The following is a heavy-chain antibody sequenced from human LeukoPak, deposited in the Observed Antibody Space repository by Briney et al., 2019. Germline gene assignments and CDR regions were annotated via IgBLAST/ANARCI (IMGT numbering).Heavy chain of an antibody. J-gene: IGHJ4*02. CDR3: ATMVRGVIIGSVDY. D-gene: IGHD3-10*01. Sequence: PSQTLSLTCTVSGGSISSGDYYWSWIRQPPGKGLEWIGYIYYSGSTYYNPSLKSRVIISVDTSKNQFSLKLSSVTAADTAVYYCATMVRGVIIGSVDYWGQGTLVTVSS. V-gene: IGHV4-30-4*01. CDR1: GGSISSGDYY. CDR2: IYYSGST.